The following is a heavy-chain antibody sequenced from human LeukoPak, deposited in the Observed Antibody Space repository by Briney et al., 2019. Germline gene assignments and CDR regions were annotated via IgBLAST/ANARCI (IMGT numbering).Heavy chain of an antibody. CDR2: ISGSGGNT. Sequence: GGSLRLSCAASGFTFSDNYMSWVRQSPGKGLEWVSAISGSGGNTYSADSVKGRCTISRDNSKKTLYLQMNSLRAEDTAVYYCAKGMSATSGYLELEYWGQGTLVIVSS. CDR1: GFTFSDNY. J-gene: IGHJ4*02. CDR3: AKGMSATSGYLELEY. V-gene: IGHV3-23*01. D-gene: IGHD3-22*01.